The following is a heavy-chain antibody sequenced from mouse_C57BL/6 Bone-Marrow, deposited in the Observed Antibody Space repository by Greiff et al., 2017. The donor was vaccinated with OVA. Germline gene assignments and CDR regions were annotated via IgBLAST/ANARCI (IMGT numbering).Heavy chain of an antibody. J-gene: IGHJ4*01. CDR3: ARYGHYGSSYNYAMDY. V-gene: IGHV3-8*01. Sequence: EVMLVESGPGLAKPSQTLSLTCSVTGYSITSDYWNWIRKFPGTKLEYMGYISYSGSTYYNPSLKSRISITRDTSKNQYYLQLNSVTTEDTATYYCARYGHYGSSYNYAMDYWGQGTSVTVSS. D-gene: IGHD1-1*01. CDR2: ISYSGST. CDR1: GYSITSDY.